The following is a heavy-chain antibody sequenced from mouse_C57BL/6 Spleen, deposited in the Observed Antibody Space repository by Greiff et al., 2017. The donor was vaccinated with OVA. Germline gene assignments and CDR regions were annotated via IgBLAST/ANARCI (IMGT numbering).Heavy chain of an antibody. CDR1: GYNFKNTY. Sequence: VQLQQSVAELVRPGASVKLSCTASGYNFKNTYMHWVKQRPEQGLEWIGRIDPANGNTNYTQKFQGKATLTADKSSNTAYMQLSSLTSEDTAIDYCARSDSNLYYFDYWGQGTTLTVSS. CDR2: IDPANGNT. D-gene: IGHD2-5*01. CDR3: ARSDSNLYYFDY. J-gene: IGHJ2*01. V-gene: IGHV14-3*01.